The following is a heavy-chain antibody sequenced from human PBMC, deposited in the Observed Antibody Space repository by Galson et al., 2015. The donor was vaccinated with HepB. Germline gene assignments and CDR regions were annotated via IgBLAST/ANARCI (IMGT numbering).Heavy chain of an antibody. D-gene: IGHD2-2*01. J-gene: IGHJ5*02. CDR2: IKQDGSEK. CDR1: GFTFSSYW. Sequence: SLRLSCAASGFTFSSYWMSWVRQAPGKGLEWVANIKQDGSEKYYVDSVKGRFTISRDNAKNSLYLQMNSLRAEDTAVYYCARDQDVGYKLPEEENNWFDPWGQGTLVTVSS. V-gene: IGHV3-7*03. CDR3: ARDQDVGYKLPEEENNWFDP.